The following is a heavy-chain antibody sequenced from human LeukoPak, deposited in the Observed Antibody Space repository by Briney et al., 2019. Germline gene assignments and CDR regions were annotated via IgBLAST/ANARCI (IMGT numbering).Heavy chain of an antibody. J-gene: IGHJ4*02. D-gene: IGHD1-26*01. V-gene: IGHV3-53*01. CDR3: ARDRNGSYDY. CDR1: GLTVSSNY. Sequence: GGSLRLSCAASGLTVSSNYMTWVRQAPGKGLEWVSVIYSGGSTYYADSVKGRFTISRDKSKNTLYPQMNSLRAEDTAVYYCARDRNGSYDYWGQGTLVTVSS. CDR2: IYSGGST.